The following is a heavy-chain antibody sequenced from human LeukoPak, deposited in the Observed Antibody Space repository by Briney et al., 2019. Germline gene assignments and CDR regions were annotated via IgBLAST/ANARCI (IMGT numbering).Heavy chain of an antibody. CDR1: GFTFDDYA. D-gene: IGHD6-13*01. CDR3: AKVGRIAAD. CDR2: ISWNSGSI. J-gene: IGHJ4*02. V-gene: IGHV3-9*01. Sequence: PGRSLRLSCAASGFTFDDYAMHWVRQAPGKGLEWVSGISWNSGSIVYADSVKGRFTISRDNAKNSLYLQMNSLRAEDTALYYCAKVGRIAADWGQGTLVTVSS.